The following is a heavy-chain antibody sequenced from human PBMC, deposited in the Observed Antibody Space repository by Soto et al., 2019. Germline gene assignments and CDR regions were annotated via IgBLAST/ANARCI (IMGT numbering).Heavy chain of an antibody. V-gene: IGHV3-23*01. D-gene: IGHD2-2*01. Sequence: GGSLRLSCAASGFTFSNYCMNWVRQAPWKGLEWVAGVSARGVDTSYADSVKGRFTISRDNVRGTLYLQMNGLRVEDAALYYCAKDLFTTSGQRFFFESWGQGSLVAVCS. CDR1: GFTFSNYC. J-gene: IGHJ4*02. CDR3: AKDLFTTSGQRFFFES. CDR2: VSARGVDT.